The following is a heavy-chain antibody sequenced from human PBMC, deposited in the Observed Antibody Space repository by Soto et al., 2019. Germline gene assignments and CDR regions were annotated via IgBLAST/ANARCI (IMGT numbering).Heavy chain of an antibody. CDR1: GFTVSSYG. V-gene: IGHV3-30-3*01. J-gene: IGHJ4*02. CDR2: ISYDGSDK. Sequence: QVQLVESGGGVVQPGRSLRLSCAASGFTVSSYGLHWVRQPPGKGLEWLAFISYDGSDKFYADSVKGRFTISRDSSKTTLYLQSNSLRAEDTAVYYCARVLGAFPNFDFWVQGTLVTVSS. D-gene: IGHD3-16*01. CDR3: ARVLGAFPNFDF.